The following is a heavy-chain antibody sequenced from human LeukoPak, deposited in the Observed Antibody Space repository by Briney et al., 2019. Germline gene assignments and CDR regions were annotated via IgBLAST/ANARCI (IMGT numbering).Heavy chain of an antibody. V-gene: IGHV5-51*01. D-gene: IGHD3-22*01. J-gene: IGHJ4*02. Sequence: GESLKISCKGSGYSFTSYWIGWVRQMPGKGLEWMGIIYPGDSDTRYNPSFQGQVTISADKSISTAYLQWSSLKASDTAMYYCARRIDVLYYDTGTWDYYFDYWGQGTLVTVSS. CDR2: IYPGDSDT. CDR3: ARRIDVLYYDTGTWDYYFDY. CDR1: GYSFTSYW.